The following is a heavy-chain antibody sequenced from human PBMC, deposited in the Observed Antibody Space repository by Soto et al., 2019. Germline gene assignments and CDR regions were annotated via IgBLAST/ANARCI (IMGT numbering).Heavy chain of an antibody. CDR1: GFVFNSYA. D-gene: IGHD2-15*01. CDR3: ARDVWCGGGTCYSYEPVGNWFDP. Sequence: GGSLRLSCEASGFVFNSYAMTWVRQNPGKGLEWVSSISDTGTGTFHADSVKGRFIISRDNSKNTIYLQMNNLRAEDTAVYYSARDVWCGGGTCYSYEPVGNWFDPWGQGTPVTVSS. CDR2: ISDTGTGT. J-gene: IGHJ5*02. V-gene: IGHV3-23*01.